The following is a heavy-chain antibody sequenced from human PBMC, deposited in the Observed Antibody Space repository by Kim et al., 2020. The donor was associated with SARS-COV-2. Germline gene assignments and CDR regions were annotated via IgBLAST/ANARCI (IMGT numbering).Heavy chain of an antibody. CDR1: GFTFSSYW. CDR3: ARAQLGRWTTVTPFDS. CDR2: IYQDGSEK. D-gene: IGHD4-17*01. V-gene: IGHV3-7*01. J-gene: IGHJ4*02. Sequence: GGSLRLSCAASGFTFSSYWMNWVRQAPGKGLEWVANIYQDGSEKFYVDSVKGRFTISRDNAKNSLYLQMNSLRAEDTAVYYCARAQLGRWTTVTPFDSWGQGTLVTVSS.